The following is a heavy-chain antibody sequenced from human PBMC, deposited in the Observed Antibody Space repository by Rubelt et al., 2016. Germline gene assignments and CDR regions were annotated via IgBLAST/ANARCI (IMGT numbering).Heavy chain of an antibody. J-gene: IGHJ6*02. D-gene: IGHD4-23*01. CDR2: ISWNSGSI. CDR3: AKGILRWSVGYGMDV. Sequence: EVQLVESGGGLVQPGRSLRLSCAASGFTFDDYAMHWVRQAPGKGLEWVSGISWNSGSIGYADSVKGRFTISRDNAKNSLYLQMNSLRAEDTALYYCAKGILRWSVGYGMDVCGQGTTVTVSS. V-gene: IGHV3-9*01. CDR1: GFTFDDYA.